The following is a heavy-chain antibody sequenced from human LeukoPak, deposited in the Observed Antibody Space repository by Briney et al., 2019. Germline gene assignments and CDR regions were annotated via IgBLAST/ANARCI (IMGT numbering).Heavy chain of an antibody. J-gene: IGHJ4*02. CDR3: AIRSSGWYWYFDY. D-gene: IGHD6-19*01. Sequence: PSGTLSLTCAVSGGSISSSNWWSWVRQPPGKGLEWIGEIYHSGSTNYNPSLKSRVTISVDKSKNQFSLKLSSVTAADTAVYYCAIRSSGWYWYFDYWGQGTLVTVSS. CDR1: GGSISSSNW. V-gene: IGHV4-4*02. CDR2: IYHSGST.